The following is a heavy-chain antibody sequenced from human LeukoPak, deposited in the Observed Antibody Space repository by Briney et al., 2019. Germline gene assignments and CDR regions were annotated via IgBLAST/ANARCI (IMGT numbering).Heavy chain of an antibody. CDR2: IIPIFGTA. V-gene: IGHV1-69*05. CDR3: ARVLPSQNWFDP. CDR1: GGTFSNYA. Sequence: SVKVSCKASGGTFSNYAISWVRQAPGQGLEWMGGIIPIFGTANYAQKFQGRVTITTDESTSTAYMELSSLRSEDTAVYYCARVLPSQNWFDPWGQGTLVTVSS. J-gene: IGHJ5*02.